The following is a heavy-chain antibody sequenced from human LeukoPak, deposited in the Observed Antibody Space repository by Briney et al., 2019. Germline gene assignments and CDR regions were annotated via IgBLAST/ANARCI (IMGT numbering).Heavy chain of an antibody. J-gene: IGHJ4*02. V-gene: IGHV4-59*08. CDR2: LYDSGST. D-gene: IGHD3-16*01. Sequence: SETLSLTCTVSGVSISSYYWSWIRQPPGKGVEWIGYLYDSGSTNYNPSLKSRVTISVDTSKNQFSLKLSSVTAADTAVYYFARHGGGWTFDFWGQGNLGNVSS. CDR3: ARHGGGWTFDF. CDR1: GVSISSYY.